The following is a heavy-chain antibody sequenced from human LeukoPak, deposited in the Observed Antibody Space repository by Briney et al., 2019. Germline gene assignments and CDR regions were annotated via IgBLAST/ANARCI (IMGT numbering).Heavy chain of an antibody. J-gene: IGHJ3*02. D-gene: IGHD6-13*01. Sequence: GGSLRLSCAASGFTFSSYEMNWVRQAPGKGLEWVSYISSSGSTIYYADSVKGRFSISRDNAKNSLYLQMNSLRAKDTAVYYCARYVATEGLYRSSWYFSFDIWGQGTMVTVSS. V-gene: IGHV3-48*03. CDR3: ARYVATEGLYRSSWYFSFDI. CDR2: ISSSGSTI. CDR1: GFTFSSYE.